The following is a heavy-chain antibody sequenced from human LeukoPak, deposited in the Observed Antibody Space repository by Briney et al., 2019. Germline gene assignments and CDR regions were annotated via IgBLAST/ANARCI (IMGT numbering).Heavy chain of an antibody. D-gene: IGHD1-26*01. CDR2: ISPDGTKT. CDR3: ARDSSGTYTFDY. V-gene: IGHV3-30-3*01. Sequence: AGGSLRLSCAASGFTFITDAMHWVRQAPGTGLEWVAVISPDGTKTNEADSVKGRFTISRDNSKNTLYLQMNTLKTEDTAGYYFARDSSGTYTFDYWGQGTQVTVSS. CDR1: GFTFITDA. J-gene: IGHJ4*02.